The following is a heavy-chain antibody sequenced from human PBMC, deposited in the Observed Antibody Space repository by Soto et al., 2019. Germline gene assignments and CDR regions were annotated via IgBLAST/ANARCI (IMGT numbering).Heavy chain of an antibody. D-gene: IGHD3-16*01. CDR1: GYIFVNYG. CDR3: VMVDNYVTPTPQDV. Sequence: VQLVRSGDEVKKPGASVQVSCKASGYIFVNYGIAWVRQAPRQGLEWMGWISPYTGNTHSASKVQGRLTMTTDTSTSTAYMDLGSLTSDDTAVYYCVMVDNYVTPTPQDVGGQGTTVTVSS. V-gene: IGHV1-18*01. CDR2: ISPYTGNT. J-gene: IGHJ6*02.